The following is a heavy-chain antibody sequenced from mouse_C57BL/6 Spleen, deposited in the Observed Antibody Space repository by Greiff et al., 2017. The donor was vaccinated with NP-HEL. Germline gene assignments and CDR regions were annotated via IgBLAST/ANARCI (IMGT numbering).Heavy chain of an antibody. V-gene: IGHV1-55*01. CDR2: IYPGSGST. D-gene: IGHD1-1*01. CDR3: ARSIYSYGSSYGGNFDY. Sequence: QVQLQQPGAELVKPGASVKMSCKASGYTFTSYWITWVKQRPGQGLEWIGDIYPGSGSTNYNEKFKSKATLTVDTSSSTAYMQLSSLTSEDSAVYYCARSIYSYGSSYGGNFDYWGQGTALTVSS. J-gene: IGHJ2*01. CDR1: GYTFTSYW.